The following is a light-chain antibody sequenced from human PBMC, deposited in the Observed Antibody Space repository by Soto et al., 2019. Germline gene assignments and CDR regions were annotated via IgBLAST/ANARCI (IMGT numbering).Light chain of an antibody. CDR1: PSVRGSY. Sequence: IELTQSPGTLSLSPGERATLSCRASPSVRGSYIAWYQQRPGQAPRLLVYEASTRAPGIPDRFSGSETETDFTLTISRLETEDFAVYYCQQYGASRTFGQGTKVEI. V-gene: IGKV3-20*01. J-gene: IGKJ1*01. CDR2: EAS. CDR3: QQYGASRT.